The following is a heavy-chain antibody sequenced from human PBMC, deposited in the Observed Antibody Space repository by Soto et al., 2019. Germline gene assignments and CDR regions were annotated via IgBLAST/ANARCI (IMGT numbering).Heavy chain of an antibody. CDR1: GYTFTSYA. V-gene: IGHV1-3*01. CDR2: INAGNGNT. D-gene: IGHD2-21*02. Sequence: ASVKVSCKASGYTFTSYAMHWVRQAPGQRLEWMGWINAGNGNTKYSQKFQGRVTITRDTSASTAYTELSSLRSEDTAVYYCASEYCGGDCYSAARYGMDVWGQGTTVTVSS. J-gene: IGHJ6*02. CDR3: ASEYCGGDCYSAARYGMDV.